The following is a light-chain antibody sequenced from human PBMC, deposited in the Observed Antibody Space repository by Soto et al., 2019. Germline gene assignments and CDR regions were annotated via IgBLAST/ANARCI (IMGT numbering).Light chain of an antibody. CDR3: QSYDSSLSGPHWV. CDR1: SSNIGAGYD. Sequence: QSVLTQPPSVSGAPGQRVTISCTGSSSNIGAGYDVHWYQQLPGTAPKLLIYGNSNRPSGVPDRFSGSKSGTSASLAITGLQAEDEADYYGQSYDSSLSGPHWVFGGGTKLTVL. V-gene: IGLV1-40*01. J-gene: IGLJ3*02. CDR2: GNS.